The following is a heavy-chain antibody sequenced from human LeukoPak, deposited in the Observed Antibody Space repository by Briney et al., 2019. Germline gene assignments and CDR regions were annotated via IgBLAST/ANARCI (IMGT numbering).Heavy chain of an antibody. CDR3: ARERITMIVVDSGAFDI. CDR2: IYYSGST. CDR1: GGSISSSSYY. J-gene: IGHJ3*02. V-gene: IGHV4-39*01. D-gene: IGHD3-22*01. Sequence: PSETLSLTCTVSGGSISSSSYYWGWIRQPPGKGLEWIGSIYYSGSTYYNPSLKSRVTISVDTSKNQFSLKLSSVTAADTAVYYCARERITMIVVDSGAFDIWGQGTMVTVSS.